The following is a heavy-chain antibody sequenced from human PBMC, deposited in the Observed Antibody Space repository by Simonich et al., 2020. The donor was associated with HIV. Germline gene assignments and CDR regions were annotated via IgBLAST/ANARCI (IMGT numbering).Heavy chain of an antibody. D-gene: IGHD1-26*01. J-gene: IGHJ4*02. CDR1: GFTFSSYG. Sequence: QVQLVESGGGVVQPGRSLRLSCAASGFTFSSYGMHWVRQAPGKGLQWVGVIWYDGIQKYYADSVKGRFTISRDNSKNTVFLQMNSLRAEDTAVYYCARISGPGSSYWADYWGQGTLVTVSS. V-gene: IGHV3-33*01. CDR2: IWYDGIQK. CDR3: ARISGPGSSYWADY.